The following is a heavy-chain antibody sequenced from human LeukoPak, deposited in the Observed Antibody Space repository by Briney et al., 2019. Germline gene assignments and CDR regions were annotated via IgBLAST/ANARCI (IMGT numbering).Heavy chain of an antibody. D-gene: IGHD3-22*01. CDR3: ARPDYYDSSGYYYGIDY. CDR2: INSDGSSS. Sequence: GGSLRLSCVASGFTFSSNAMGWVRQAPGKGLGWVSRINSDGSSSSYADSVKGRFTISRDNAKNTLYLQMNSLRAEDTAVYYCARPDYYDSSGYYYGIDYWGQGTLVTVSS. V-gene: IGHV3-74*01. CDR1: GFTFSSNA. J-gene: IGHJ4*02.